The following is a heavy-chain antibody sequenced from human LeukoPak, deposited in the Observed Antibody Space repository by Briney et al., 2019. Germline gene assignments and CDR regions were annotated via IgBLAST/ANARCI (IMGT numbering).Heavy chain of an antibody. D-gene: IGHD5-18*01. J-gene: IGHJ4*02. Sequence: PSETLSLTCTVSGGSISSSSYYWGWIRQPPGKGLEWIGSIYYSGSTYYNPSLKGRVTISVDTSKSQFSLKLSSVTAADTAAYYCATAPYSYDHTVKFDYWGQGTLVTVSS. V-gene: IGHV4-39*01. CDR1: GGSISSSSYY. CDR3: ATAPYSYDHTVKFDY. CDR2: IYYSGST.